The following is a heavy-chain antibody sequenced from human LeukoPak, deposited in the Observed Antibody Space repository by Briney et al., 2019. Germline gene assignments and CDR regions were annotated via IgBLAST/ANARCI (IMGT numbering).Heavy chain of an antibody. V-gene: IGHV4-59*01. CDR1: GGPISSYY. D-gene: IGHD5-18*01. Sequence: SETLSLTCTVSGGPISSYYWSWIRQPPGKGLEWIGYIHYSGSTNYNPSLKSRVTISVDTSKNQFSLKLSSVTAADTAVYYCARAREYSYGDSFDYWGQGTLVTVSS. J-gene: IGHJ4*02. CDR2: IHYSGST. CDR3: ARAREYSYGDSFDY.